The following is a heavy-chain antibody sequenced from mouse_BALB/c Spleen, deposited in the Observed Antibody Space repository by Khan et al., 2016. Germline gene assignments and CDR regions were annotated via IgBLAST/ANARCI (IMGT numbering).Heavy chain of an antibody. CDR3: ARTARIKY. V-gene: IGHV3-2*02. Sequence: EVQLQESGPGLVKPSQSLSLTCTVTGYSITSGYGWNWIRQFPGNKLEWMGYISYSGSTNYNPSLKSRFFITRDTSKNQFFLQVNAVPTEETATYYCARTARIKYWGQGTTLTVSS. CDR1: GYSITSGYG. J-gene: IGHJ2*01. CDR2: ISYSGST. D-gene: IGHD3-3*01.